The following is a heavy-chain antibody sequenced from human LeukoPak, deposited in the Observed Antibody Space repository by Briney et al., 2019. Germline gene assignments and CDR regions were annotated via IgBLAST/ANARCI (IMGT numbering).Heavy chain of an antibody. CDR3: ARVVTIFGVVPDYYYYYYMDV. CDR2: INHSGST. V-gene: IGHV4-34*01. J-gene: IGHJ6*03. Sequence: SESLSLTCAVYGGSFSGYYWSWIRQPPGKGLEWIGEINHSGSTNYNPSLKSRVTISVDTSKNQFSLKLSSVTAADTAVYYCARVVTIFGVVPDYYYYYYMDVCGKGTTVTVSS. CDR1: GGSFSGYY. D-gene: IGHD3-3*01.